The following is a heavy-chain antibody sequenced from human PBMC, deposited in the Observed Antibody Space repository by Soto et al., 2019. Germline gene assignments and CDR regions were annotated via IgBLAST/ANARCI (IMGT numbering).Heavy chain of an antibody. CDR1: GFTFSSYS. Sequence: QPGGSLRLSCAASGFTFSSYSMNWVRQAPGKGLEWVSYISSTSSTIYFADSVKGRFTISRDNAKNSLYLQMNSLRDEDTAVYYCARESSSYNRFDPWGQGTLVTVSS. V-gene: IGHV3-48*02. CDR3: ARESSSYNRFDP. D-gene: IGHD6-13*01. J-gene: IGHJ5*02. CDR2: ISSTSSTI.